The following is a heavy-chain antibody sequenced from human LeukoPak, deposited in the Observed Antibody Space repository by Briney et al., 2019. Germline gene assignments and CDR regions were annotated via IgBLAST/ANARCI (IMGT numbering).Heavy chain of an antibody. D-gene: IGHD4-17*01. V-gene: IGHV3-9*01. CDR3: AKDYGDYGYYGMDV. Sequence: GGSLRLSCAASGFTFDDYAMHWVRQAPGKGLEWVSGISWNSGSIGYADSVKGRFTISRDDAKNSLYLQMNSLRAEDTALYYCAKDYGDYGYYGMDVWGQGTLVTVSS. J-gene: IGHJ6*02. CDR1: GFTFDDYA. CDR2: ISWNSGSI.